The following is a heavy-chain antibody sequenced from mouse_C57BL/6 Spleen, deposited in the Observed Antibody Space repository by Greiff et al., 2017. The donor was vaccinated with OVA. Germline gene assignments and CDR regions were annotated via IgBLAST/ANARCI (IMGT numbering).Heavy chain of an antibody. V-gene: IGHV1-64*01. Sequence: QVQLQQPGAELVKPGASVKLSCKASGYTFTSYWMHWVKQRPGQGLEWIGMIHPNSGSTNYNEKFKSKATLTVDKSSSTAYMQLSSLTSEDSAVYYCARLMTTGAAGGYAMDYWGQGTSVTVSS. CDR1: GYTFTSYW. D-gene: IGHD1-1*01. CDR2: IHPNSGST. CDR3: ARLMTTGAAGGYAMDY. J-gene: IGHJ4*01.